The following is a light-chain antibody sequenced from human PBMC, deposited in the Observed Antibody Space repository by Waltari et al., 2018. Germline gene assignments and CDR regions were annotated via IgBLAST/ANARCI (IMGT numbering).Light chain of an antibody. J-gene: IGLJ1*01. CDR1: SSNIGSNT. CDR3: AAWDDSLNGLFV. CDR2: STK. Sequence: QSVLTQPPSASGTPGQRVTISCSGRSSNIGSNTVDWYQHLPGTAPKLLISSTKPRPSGVPDRFAGSKSGTSASLAISGLQSEDEADYYCAAWDDSLNGLFVFGTGTKVTVL. V-gene: IGLV1-44*01.